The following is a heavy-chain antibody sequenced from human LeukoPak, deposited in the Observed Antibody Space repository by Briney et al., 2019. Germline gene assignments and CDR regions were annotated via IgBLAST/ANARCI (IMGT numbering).Heavy chain of an antibody. J-gene: IGHJ4*02. CDR1: GYTFTGYY. D-gene: IGHD6-19*01. CDR2: INPNSGGT. Sequence: ASVKVSCKASGYTFTGYYMHWVRQAPGQGLEWMGWINPNSGGTNYAQKFRGRVTMTRDTSISTAYMELSRLRSDDTAVYYCARDRDSSGWYPLDYWGQGTLVTVSS. V-gene: IGHV1-2*02. CDR3: ARDRDSSGWYPLDY.